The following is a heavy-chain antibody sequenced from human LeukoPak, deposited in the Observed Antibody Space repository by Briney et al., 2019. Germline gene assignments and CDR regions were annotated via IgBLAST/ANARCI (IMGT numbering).Heavy chain of an antibody. CDR2: ISSTSSYI. J-gene: IGHJ2*01. Sequence: GGSLRLSCAASGFTFSSYTMNWVRQAPRKGLEWVSSISSTSSYIYYADSVKGRFTISRDNAKNSLYLQMNSLRAEDTAVYYCATAVNWYFDLWGRGTLVTVSS. CDR3: ATAVNWYFDL. CDR1: GFTFSSYT. V-gene: IGHV3-21*01.